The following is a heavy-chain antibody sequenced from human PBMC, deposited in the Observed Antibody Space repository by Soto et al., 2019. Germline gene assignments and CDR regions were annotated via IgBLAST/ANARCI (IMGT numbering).Heavy chain of an antibody. CDR3: ARERGSYGYYYGMGV. D-gene: IGHD1-26*01. Sequence: SETLSLTCTVSGGSISSGGYYWSWIRQHPGKGLEWIGYIYYSGSTYYNPSLKSRVTISVDTSKNQFSLKLSSVTAADTAVYYCARERGSYGYYYGMGVWGQGTTVTVSS. J-gene: IGHJ6*02. V-gene: IGHV4-31*03. CDR1: GGSISSGGYY. CDR2: IYYSGST.